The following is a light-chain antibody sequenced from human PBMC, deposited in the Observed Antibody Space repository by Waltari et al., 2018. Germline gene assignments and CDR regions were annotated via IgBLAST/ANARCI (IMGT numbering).Light chain of an antibody. J-gene: IGKJ4*01. CDR3: QQGNSNPLT. V-gene: IGKV1-17*01. Sequence: DIQMSQSPSSLSASVGDRVTITCRASQGISYYLNWYQQKPGKAPKVPIYYASNLATGVPSRFGGSGSGTEFTLTISSLQPEDFATYYCQQGNSNPLTFGGGTKVEIK. CDR1: QGISYY. CDR2: YAS.